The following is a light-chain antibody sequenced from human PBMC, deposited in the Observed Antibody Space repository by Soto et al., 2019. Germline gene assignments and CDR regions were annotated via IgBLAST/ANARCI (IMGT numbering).Light chain of an antibody. Sequence: DIQMTQSPSSLSASVGDRVTITCRASQSVITYLNWYQQKPGKAPKLLLYAASNLPSGDPSRFSGSGSGTEFTLTIDTLQPDDFATYYCQQSRNTPHTFGQGTTVEIK. CDR3: QQSRNTPHT. CDR1: QSVITY. V-gene: IGKV1-39*01. CDR2: AAS. J-gene: IGKJ2*01.